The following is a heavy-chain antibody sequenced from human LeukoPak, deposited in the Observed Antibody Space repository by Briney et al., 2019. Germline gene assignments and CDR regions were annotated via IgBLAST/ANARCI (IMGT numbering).Heavy chain of an antibody. CDR3: AKERGAAAVAYFDY. CDR1: GFTFTSYA. V-gene: IGHV3-23*01. J-gene: IGHJ4*02. CDR2: ISGSGGST. Sequence: PGASLRLSCAASGFTFTSYAMNWVRQTPGKGLEWVSAISGSGGSTYYADSVKGRFTISRDNSKNTLYLQMNSLRAEDTAVYYCAKERGAAAVAYFDYWGQGTLVTVSS. D-gene: IGHD6-13*01.